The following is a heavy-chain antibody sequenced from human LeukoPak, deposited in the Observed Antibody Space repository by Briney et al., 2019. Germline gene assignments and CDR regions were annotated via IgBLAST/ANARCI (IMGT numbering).Heavy chain of an antibody. V-gene: IGHV3-53*01. Sequence: PGGSLRLSCAASGFTVSSYYMNWVRQAPGKELEWVSVIYTGGGRYYADSVRGRFTISRDTSKNMVFLQMNSLRVEDTAVYYCARDQNDSSGYSGGLDYWGQGTLVTVSS. CDR3: ARDQNDSSGYSGGLDY. J-gene: IGHJ4*02. CDR1: GFTVSSYY. D-gene: IGHD3-22*01. CDR2: IYTGGGR.